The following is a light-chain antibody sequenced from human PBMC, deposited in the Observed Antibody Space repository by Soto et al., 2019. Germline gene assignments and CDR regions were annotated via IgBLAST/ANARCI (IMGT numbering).Light chain of an antibody. J-gene: IGLJ1*01. Sequence: QSALTQPASVSGSPGQSITISCTGGSSDIGGYNYVSWFQQHPGKVPKLMIYEVTNRPSGVSNRFSGSKSGSTASLTISGLQAEDEADYYCSSYTSSNTIVFGTGTKVTGL. V-gene: IGLV2-14*01. CDR1: SSDIGGYNY. CDR2: EVT. CDR3: SSYTSSNTIV.